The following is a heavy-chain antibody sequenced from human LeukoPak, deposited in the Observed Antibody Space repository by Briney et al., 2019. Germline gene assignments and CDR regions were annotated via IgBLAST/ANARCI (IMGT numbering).Heavy chain of an antibody. D-gene: IGHD4-17*01. Sequence: ASVKVSCKASGGTFSSYAISWVRQAPGQGLEWMGGIIPIFGTANYAQKFQGRVTITADKSTSTAYMELSSLRSEDTAVYYCATLESGDPYYYYYVDVWGKGTTVTVSS. CDR3: ATLESGDPYYYYYVDV. CDR1: GGTFSSYA. CDR2: IIPIFGTA. V-gene: IGHV1-69*06. J-gene: IGHJ6*03.